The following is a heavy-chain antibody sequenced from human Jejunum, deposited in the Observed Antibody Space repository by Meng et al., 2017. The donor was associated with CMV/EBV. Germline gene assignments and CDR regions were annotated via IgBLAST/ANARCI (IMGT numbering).Heavy chain of an antibody. D-gene: IGHD2-15*01. CDR1: YSLHAWS. CDR2: IRPDSGDT. CDR3: ARGLVVEAATPRGWFDP. J-gene: IGHJ5*02. Sequence: YSLHAWSLHWVRQAPGQGLEWMGWIRPDSGDTKSAQKFQGRVTLTRDTSTGTAFLELTGLKSDDTGVYYCARGLVVEAATPRGWFDPWGQGTLVTVSS. V-gene: IGHV1-2*02.